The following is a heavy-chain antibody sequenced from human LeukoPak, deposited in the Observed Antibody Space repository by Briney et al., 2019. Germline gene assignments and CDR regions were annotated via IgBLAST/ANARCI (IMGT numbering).Heavy chain of an antibody. CDR3: ARDGGGTTLPFDY. CDR2: INPNSGGT. Sequence: ASVKVSCKASGYTFTYYYMHWVRQAPGQGLEWMGWINPNSGGTNYAQKFQGRVTMTRDTSISTAYMELNRLRSDDTAVYYCARDGGGTTLPFDYWGQGTLVTVSS. V-gene: IGHV1-2*02. CDR1: GYTFTYYY. D-gene: IGHD1-1*01. J-gene: IGHJ4*02.